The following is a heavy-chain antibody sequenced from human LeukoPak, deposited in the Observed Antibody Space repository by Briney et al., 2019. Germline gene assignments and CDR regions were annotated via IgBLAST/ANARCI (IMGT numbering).Heavy chain of an antibody. V-gene: IGHV4-59*01. CDR1: GGSISSYY. D-gene: IGHD3-22*01. CDR2: IYYSGST. CDR3: ARVPYYYDSSGYYGAFDI. Sequence: SETLSLTRTVSGGSISSYYWSWIRQPPGKGLEWIGYIYYSGSTNYNPSLKSRVTISVDTSKNQFSLKLSSVTAADTAVYYCARVPYYYDSSGYYGAFDIWGQGTMVTVSS. J-gene: IGHJ3*02.